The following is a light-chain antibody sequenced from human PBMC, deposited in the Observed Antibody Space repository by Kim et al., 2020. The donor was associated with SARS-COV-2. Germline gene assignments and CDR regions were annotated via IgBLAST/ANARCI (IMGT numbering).Light chain of an antibody. CDR3: SSYTSISTVV. CDR2: DVS. J-gene: IGLJ3*02. CDR1: SSDVGSYNY. V-gene: IGLV2-14*03. Sequence: GQSITISCTGTSSDVGSYNYVSWYQQHPGKVPKLMISDVSNRPSGVSNRFSGSKSGNTASLTISGLQAEDEADYYCSSYTSISTVVFGGGTQLTVL.